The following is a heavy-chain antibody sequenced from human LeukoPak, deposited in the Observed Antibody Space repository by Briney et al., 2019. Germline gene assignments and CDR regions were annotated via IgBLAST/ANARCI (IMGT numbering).Heavy chain of an antibody. CDR1: GFTFSSYE. CDR2: ISSSGSTI. V-gene: IGHV3-48*03. Sequence: GGSLRLSCAASGFTFSSYEMNWVRQAPGKGLEWVSYISSSGSTIYYADSVKGRFTISRDNAKNSLYLQMNSLRAEETAVYYCAELGITMIGGVWGKGTTVTVSS. D-gene: IGHD3-10*02. J-gene: IGHJ6*04. CDR3: AELGITMIGGV.